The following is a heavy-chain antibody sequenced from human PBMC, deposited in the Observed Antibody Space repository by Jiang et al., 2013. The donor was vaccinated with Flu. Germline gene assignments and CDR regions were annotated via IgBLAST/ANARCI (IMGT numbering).Heavy chain of an antibody. Sequence: GSGLVKPSGTLSLTCAVSGGSVSSSNWWSWVRQPPGKGLEWIGEIHHSGSINYIPSLKSRVTMSVDKSKNQFSLKLNYVTAADTAVYYCTRDRNYDILTGQGRYSFDYWGQGTPVTVSS. J-gene: IGHJ4*02. D-gene: IGHD3-9*01. CDR1: GGSVSSSNW. V-gene: IGHV4-4*02. CDR2: IHHSGSI. CDR3: TRDRNYDILTGQGRYSFDY.